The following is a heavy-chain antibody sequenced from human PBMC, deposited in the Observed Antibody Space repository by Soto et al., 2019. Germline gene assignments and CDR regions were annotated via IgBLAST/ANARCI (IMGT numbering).Heavy chain of an antibody. V-gene: IGHV3-33*01. CDR1: GFTFSSYV. CDR2: IWYDGSKS. J-gene: IGHJ4*02. CDR3: ARDSGSSIGGRCAPCFDS. D-gene: IGHD3-22*01. Sequence: QVQLIESGGGVVQPGTSLRLSCAASGFTFSSYVFHWVRQAPGKGLEWVADIWYDGSKSFYTDSVRGRFTISRDDSENTLYLQMNSLRGEDTAVYFCARDSGSSIGGRCAPCFDSWGPGTLLLVSP.